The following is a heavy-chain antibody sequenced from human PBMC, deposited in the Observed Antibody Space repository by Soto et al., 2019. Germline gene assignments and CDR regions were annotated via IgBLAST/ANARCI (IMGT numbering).Heavy chain of an antibody. CDR1: GGSISSGGYY. CDR3: ARGVLH. Sequence: QVQLQESGPGLVQPSQTLSLTCTVSGGSISSGGYYWSWIRQHPGTGLEWIGHISYSGRTYYNTSLKIRVIITVDTSRNHFSLIVNSVTAADKAVYYCARGVLHWGQGTLVTVSS. J-gene: IGHJ4*01. V-gene: IGHV4-31*03. CDR2: ISYSGRT.